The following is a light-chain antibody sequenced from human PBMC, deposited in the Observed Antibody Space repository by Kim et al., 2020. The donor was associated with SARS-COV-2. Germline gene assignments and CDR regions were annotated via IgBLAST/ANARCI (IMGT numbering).Light chain of an antibody. CDR1: QTISTW. CDR3: QQYNSHPYT. V-gene: IGKV1-5*03. CDR2: KSS. J-gene: IGKJ2*01. Sequence: DIQMTQSPSTLSASVGDGVTITCRASQTISTWLAWYQQKPGRAPKLLIHKSSTLQSGVPSRFSGSGSGTEFTLTISSLQSDDFASYYCQQYNSHPYTFGQGTKLAI.